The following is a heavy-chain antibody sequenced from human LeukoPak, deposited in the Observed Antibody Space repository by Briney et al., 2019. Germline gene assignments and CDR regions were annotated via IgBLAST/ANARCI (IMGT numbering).Heavy chain of an antibody. CDR3: ARESSTTQTNLFDY. CDR1: GGSISSYY. J-gene: IGHJ4*02. D-gene: IGHD3-3*02. V-gene: IGHV4-59*01. CDR2: IYYSGST. Sequence: SETLSLTCTVSGGSISSYYWSWIRQPPGKGLEWIGYIYYSGSTNYNPSLKSRVTISVDTSKNQFSLILRSVTAADTAIYFCARESSTTQTNLFDYWGQGTLVAVSS.